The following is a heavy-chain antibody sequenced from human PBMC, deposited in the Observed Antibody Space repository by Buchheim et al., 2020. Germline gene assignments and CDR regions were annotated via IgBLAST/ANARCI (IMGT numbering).Heavy chain of an antibody. D-gene: IGHD5-12*01. V-gene: IGHV3-48*01. CDR2: ISSASTTI. J-gene: IGHJ4*02. Sequence: EVQLVESGGGLVQPGGSLRLSCAASGFTFSSYSMNWVRQAPGKGLEWVSYISSASTTIYYVASVKGRFTISRDNAKTSLFLQMSSLRAEDTAVYYCARGYYVDVVATEFDYWGQGTL. CDR3: ARGYYVDVVATEFDY. CDR1: GFTFSSYS.